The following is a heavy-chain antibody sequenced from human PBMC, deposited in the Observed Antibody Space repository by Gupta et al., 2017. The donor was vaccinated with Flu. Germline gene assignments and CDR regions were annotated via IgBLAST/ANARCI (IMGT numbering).Heavy chain of an antibody. CDR2: INQDGSER. Sequence: EVQLVESGGYLVQPGGSLRRSCAAAGFTFRIYWLSWVRQAPGKGLEWVANINQDGSERNYVDSVKGRFTISRDNAKNSMYLQMNSLGAEDAAVYYCALDRVGAYDVWGQGTMVPVSS. V-gene: IGHV3-7*01. CDR3: ALDRVGAYDV. J-gene: IGHJ3*01. D-gene: IGHD1-14*01. CDR1: GFTFRIYW.